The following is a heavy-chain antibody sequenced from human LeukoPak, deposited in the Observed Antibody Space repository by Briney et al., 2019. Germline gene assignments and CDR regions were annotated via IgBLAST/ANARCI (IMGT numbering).Heavy chain of an antibody. D-gene: IGHD1-1*01. CDR1: GFTFSSYS. V-gene: IGHV3-21*01. CDR3: ARVAGTNPDAFDI. J-gene: IGHJ3*02. Sequence: GSLRLSCAASGFTFSSYSMNWVRQAPGKGLEWVSSISSSSSYIYYADSVKGRFTISRDNAKNSLYLQMNSLRAEDTAVYYCARVAGTNPDAFDIWGQGTMVTVSS. CDR2: ISSSSSYI.